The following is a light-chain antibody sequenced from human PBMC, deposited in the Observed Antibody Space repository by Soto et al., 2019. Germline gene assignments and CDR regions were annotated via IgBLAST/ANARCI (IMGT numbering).Light chain of an antibody. J-gene: IGLJ2*01. Sequence: QSALTQPASVSGSPGQSITISCTGSSSDVGGYNYVSWYQQHPGKAPKLMIYEVSNRPSGISNRFSGSKSGNTVSLTLSGLQAEDEADYYCSSYTSSSTLVFGGGTKVTVL. CDR3: SSYTSSSTLV. V-gene: IGLV2-14*01. CDR1: SSDVGGYNY. CDR2: EVS.